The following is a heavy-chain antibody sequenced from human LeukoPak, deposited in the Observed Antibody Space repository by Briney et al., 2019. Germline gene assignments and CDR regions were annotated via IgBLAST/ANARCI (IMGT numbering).Heavy chain of an antibody. CDR1: GFTFSSYS. J-gene: IGHJ3*01. CDR2: IYYDGNQR. D-gene: IGHD4-23*01. Sequence: GGSLRLSCAASGFTFSSYSMNWVRQSPGEGLEWVAVIYYDGNQRYYGDSVKCRFTVSRDISESMLYLQMSSLTADDTAVYYCARGGVATAWGAFDVWGQGTTVIVSS. V-gene: IGHV3-33*08. CDR3: ARGGVATAWGAFDV.